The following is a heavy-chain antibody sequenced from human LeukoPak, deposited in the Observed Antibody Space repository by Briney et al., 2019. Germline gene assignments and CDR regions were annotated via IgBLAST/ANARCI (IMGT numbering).Heavy chain of an antibody. Sequence: SETLSLTCTVSGDSISNDYYYWAWIRQSAGRKLEWVGRIYTTGNTNYNPSLKSRVTISLDMSKKQFSLKLSSVTAADTAVYYCARERPARFGGYDPLEYWGQGTLVTVSS. CDR3: ARERPARFGGYDPLEY. J-gene: IGHJ4*02. V-gene: IGHV4-61*02. CDR1: GDSISNDYYY. D-gene: IGHD5-12*01. CDR2: IYTTGNT.